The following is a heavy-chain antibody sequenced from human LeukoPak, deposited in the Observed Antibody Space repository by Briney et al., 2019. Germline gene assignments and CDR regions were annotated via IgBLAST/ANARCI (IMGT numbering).Heavy chain of an antibody. CDR1: GGSISSSSYY. CDR2: IYYSGST. J-gene: IGHJ3*02. Sequence: PSETLSLTCTVSGGSISSSSYYWGWIRQPPGKGLEWIGSIYYSGSTYYNPSLKSRVTISVDTSKNQFSLKLSSVTAADTAVYYCARQASYYYDQRETDAFDIWGQGTMVTVSS. V-gene: IGHV4-39*01. CDR3: ARQASYYYDQRETDAFDI. D-gene: IGHD3-22*01.